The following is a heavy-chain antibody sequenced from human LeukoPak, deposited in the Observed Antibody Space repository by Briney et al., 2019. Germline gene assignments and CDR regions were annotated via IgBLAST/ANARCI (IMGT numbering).Heavy chain of an antibody. V-gene: IGHV3-23*01. Sequence: GGSLRLSCAASGFPFSSYAMSGVRQAPGKGGEWVSSISGSGGSTYYADSVKGRFTISRDDSKNTLYLQMNSLRAEDTAVYYCACCSSTSCYYWGQGTLVTVSS. J-gene: IGHJ4*02. D-gene: IGHD2-2*01. CDR2: ISGSGGST. CDR1: GFPFSSYA. CDR3: ACCSSTSCYY.